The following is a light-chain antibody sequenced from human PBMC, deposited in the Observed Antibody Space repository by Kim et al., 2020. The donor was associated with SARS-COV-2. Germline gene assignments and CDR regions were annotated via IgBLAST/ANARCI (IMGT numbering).Light chain of an antibody. Sequence: EIVLTQSPGTLSLSPGERATLSCRASQTIRSSYLAWYQQKPGQAPRLLNYGASSRATGIPDRFSGSGSGTDFTLTISRLEPEDFAVYYCQQYGRSLLYTFGQGTKLEI. CDR2: GAS. CDR3: QQYGRSLLYT. CDR1: QTIRSSY. V-gene: IGKV3-20*01. J-gene: IGKJ2*01.